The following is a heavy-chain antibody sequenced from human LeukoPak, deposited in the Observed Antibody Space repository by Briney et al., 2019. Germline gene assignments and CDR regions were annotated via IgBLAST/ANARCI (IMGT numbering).Heavy chain of an antibody. J-gene: IGHJ4*02. CDR2: SYYSGGT. Sequence: PSETLSLTCTVSGDSISSYYWSWIRQPPGKGLEWIGYSYYSGGTDYNPSLKSRVTISVDTSKNQFSLKLNSVTAADTALYYCAREDSGYGRIDSWGQGTLVTVPS. CDR1: GDSISSYY. V-gene: IGHV4-59*01. CDR3: AREDSGYGRIDS. D-gene: IGHD5-12*01.